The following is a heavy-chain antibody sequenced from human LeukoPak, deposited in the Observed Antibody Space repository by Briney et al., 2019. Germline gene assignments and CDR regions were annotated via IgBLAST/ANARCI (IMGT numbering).Heavy chain of an antibody. CDR1: GYFFSGYH. J-gene: IGHJ5*02. D-gene: IGHD3-10*01. V-gene: IGHV1-2*02. CDR2: IYIDSGDT. Sequence: RGASVKVSCKASGYFFSGYHVHWVRQAPGRGLDWMGRIYIDSGDTNYAQKFQGRVTMTRDTSISTAYMELSSLTSDDTAVYYCAGLGSTMEGRIDPWGQGTPVTVSS. CDR3: AGLGSTMEGRIDP.